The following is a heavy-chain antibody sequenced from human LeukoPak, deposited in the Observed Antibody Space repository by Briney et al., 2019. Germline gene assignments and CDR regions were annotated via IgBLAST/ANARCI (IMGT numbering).Heavy chain of an antibody. J-gene: IGHJ4*02. CDR3: ARPHSSGYYYFDH. D-gene: IGHD6-19*01. Sequence: AGGSLRLSCVASGFTFDTCEMNWVRQAPGKGLGWISYISSSGGTIYYADPVKGRFTISRDNAKNSLYLQMNSLRAEDTAVYYCARPHSSGYYYFDHWGQGTLVTVSS. V-gene: IGHV3-48*03. CDR2: ISSSGGTI. CDR1: GFTFDTCE.